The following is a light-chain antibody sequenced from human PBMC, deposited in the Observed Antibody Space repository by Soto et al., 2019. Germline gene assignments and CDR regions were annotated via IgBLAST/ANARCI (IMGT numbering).Light chain of an antibody. CDR1: QTVSSY. V-gene: IGKV3-20*01. J-gene: IGKJ5*01. CDR3: QQYGTSSIT. CDR2: GAS. Sequence: ENVLTQSPGTLSLSPGERATLSCRASQTVSSYLTWYQQRPGKAPRLLMPGASRRATGIPDRFSGTGSGTDFTLTISRLEPEDVALYYCQQYGTSSITFGQGTRLEIK.